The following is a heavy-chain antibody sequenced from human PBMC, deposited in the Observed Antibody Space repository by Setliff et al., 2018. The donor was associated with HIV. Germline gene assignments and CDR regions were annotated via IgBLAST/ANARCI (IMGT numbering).Heavy chain of an antibody. J-gene: IGHJ4*02. CDR3: AKKGNGDYHFDY. D-gene: IGHD4-17*01. Sequence: ETLSLTCTVTGYSISSGYYWAWIRQPPGKGLEWIGYIYHAGNTYYNPSLKSRVTISVDTSKNQISLKLSSVTAVDTAVYYCAKKGNGDYHFDYWGQGTLVTVSS. CDR2: IYHAGNT. V-gene: IGHV4-38-2*02. CDR1: GYSISSGYY.